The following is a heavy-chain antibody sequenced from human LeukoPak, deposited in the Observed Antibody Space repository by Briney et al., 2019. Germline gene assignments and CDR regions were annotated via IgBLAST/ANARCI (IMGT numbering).Heavy chain of an antibody. V-gene: IGHV4-34*01. CDR3: AREDSVDFWSGYYDAFDI. D-gene: IGHD3-3*01. J-gene: IGHJ3*02. CDR2: INHSGST. CDR1: GGSFSVYY. Sequence: PSETLSLTCAVYGGSFSVYYWSWIRQPPGKGLEWIGEINHSGSTNYNPSLKSRVTISVDTSKNQFSLKLSSVTAADTAVYYCAREDSVDFWSGYYDAFDIWGQGTMVTVSS.